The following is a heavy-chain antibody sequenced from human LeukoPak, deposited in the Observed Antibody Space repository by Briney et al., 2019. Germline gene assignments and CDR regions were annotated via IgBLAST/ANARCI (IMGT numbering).Heavy chain of an antibody. Sequence: SETLSLTCTVSGGSLSSYYWSWVRQPAGKGLEWIGRIHTSGSNNYNPSLKSRVTMSVHTSKNQFSLKLTSVTAADTAVYYCARDEDWFHPWGQGTLVTVSS. CDR2: IHTSGSN. V-gene: IGHV4-4*07. CDR1: GGSLSSYY. CDR3: ARDEDWFHP. J-gene: IGHJ5*02.